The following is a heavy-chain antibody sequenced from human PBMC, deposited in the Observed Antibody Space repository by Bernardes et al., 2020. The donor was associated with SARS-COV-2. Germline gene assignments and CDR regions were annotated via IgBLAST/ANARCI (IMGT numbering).Heavy chain of an antibody. CDR2: INPNSGGT. CDR1: GYTFTGYY. Sequence: VKVSCKASGYTFTGYYMHWVRQAPGQGLEWMGWINPNSGGTNYAQKFQGWVTMTRDTSISTAYMELSRLRSDDTAVYYCARAQLWGYDAFDIWGQGTMVTVSS. D-gene: IGHD5-18*01. V-gene: IGHV1-2*04. J-gene: IGHJ3*02. CDR3: ARAQLWGYDAFDI.